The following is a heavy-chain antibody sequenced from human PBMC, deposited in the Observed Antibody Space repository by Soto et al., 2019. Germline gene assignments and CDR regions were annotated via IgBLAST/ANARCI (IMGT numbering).Heavy chain of an antibody. Sequence: ASVKVSCKASGGTFTNYALSWVRQAPGQGLEWMGWLNPNTGDSGYAQKFQGRITVTSDTSINTVHMELSTLRSEDTAVYYCARRAETNGWNGFGADKYYFDFWGQGTLVTVSS. CDR3: ARRAETNGWNGFGADKYYFDF. CDR1: GGTFTNYA. D-gene: IGHD3-3*01. V-gene: IGHV1-8*02. CDR2: LNPNTGDS. J-gene: IGHJ4*02.